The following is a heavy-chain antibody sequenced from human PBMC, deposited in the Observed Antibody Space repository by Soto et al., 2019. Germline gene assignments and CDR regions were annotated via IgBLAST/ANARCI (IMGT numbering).Heavy chain of an antibody. D-gene: IGHD2-15*01. CDR1: GFSLRTSGVG. J-gene: IGHJ4*02. CDR2: IYWDDDK. Sequence: QITLKESGPTLVKPTQTLTLTCTFSGFSLRTSGVGVGWIRQPPGKALEWLALIYWDDDKRYSPSLKSRLTITKDTSKNQVVLTMTDMDPVDTATYYCANRLCDGSCSCDGGYFDYWGQGTLVTVSS. V-gene: IGHV2-5*02. CDR3: ANRLCDGSCSCDGGYFDY.